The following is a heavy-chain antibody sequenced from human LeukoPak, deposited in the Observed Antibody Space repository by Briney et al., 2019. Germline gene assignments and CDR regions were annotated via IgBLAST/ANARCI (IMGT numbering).Heavy chain of an antibody. V-gene: IGHV4-34*01. Sequence: SETLSLTCAVYGGSFSGYYWSWIRQPPGKGLEWVGEINHSGRTNYNPSLKSRVTISVDTSKNQFSLKLSSVTAADTAVYYCARGFVSTTSYFDYWGQGTLVTVSS. CDR3: ARGFVSTTSYFDY. J-gene: IGHJ4*02. CDR2: INHSGRT. CDR1: GGSFSGYY. D-gene: IGHD5/OR15-5a*01.